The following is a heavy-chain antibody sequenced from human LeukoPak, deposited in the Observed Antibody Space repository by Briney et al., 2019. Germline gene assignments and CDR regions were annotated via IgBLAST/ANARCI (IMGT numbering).Heavy chain of an antibody. J-gene: IGHJ4*02. D-gene: IGHD3-16*01. CDR1: GFTFSSYS. CDR2: ISSSSSYI. Sequence: GGSLRLSCAASGFTFSSYSMNWVRRAPGKGLEWVSSISSSSSYIYYADSVKGRFTISRDNAKNSLYLQMNSLRAEDTAEYYCARARGGMSDYWGQGTLVTVSS. CDR3: ARARGGMSDY. V-gene: IGHV3-21*01.